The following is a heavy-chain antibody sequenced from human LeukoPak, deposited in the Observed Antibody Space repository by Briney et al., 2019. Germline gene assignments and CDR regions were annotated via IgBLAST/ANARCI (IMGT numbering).Heavy chain of an antibody. CDR3: ARWITTYYYGSGKDYYYMDV. V-gene: IGHV3-30*02. CDR1: GFTFSSYG. D-gene: IGHD3-10*01. J-gene: IGHJ6*03. CDR2: IRYDGSNK. Sequence: PGGSLRLSCAASGFTFSSYGMHWVRQAPGKGLEWVAFIRYDGSNKYYADSVKGRFTISRDNSKNTLYLQMNSLRAEDTAVYYCARWITTYYYGSGKDYYYMDVWGKGTTVTISS.